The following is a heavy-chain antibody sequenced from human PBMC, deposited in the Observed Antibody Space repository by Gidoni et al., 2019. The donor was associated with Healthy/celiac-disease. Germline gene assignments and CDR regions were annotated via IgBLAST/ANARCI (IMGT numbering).Heavy chain of an antibody. J-gene: IGHJ6*02. Sequence: QVQLQQWGAGLLKPSETLSLTCAVYGGSFSGYYWSWIRQPPGKGLEWIGEINPSGSTNYNPSLKSRVTISVDTSKNQFSLKLSSVTAADTAVYYCARGSSSGYYYPYYYYYGMDVWGQGTTVTVSS. CDR2: INPSGST. CDR3: ARGSSSGYYYPYYYYYGMDV. CDR1: GGSFSGYY. V-gene: IGHV4-34*01. D-gene: IGHD3-22*01.